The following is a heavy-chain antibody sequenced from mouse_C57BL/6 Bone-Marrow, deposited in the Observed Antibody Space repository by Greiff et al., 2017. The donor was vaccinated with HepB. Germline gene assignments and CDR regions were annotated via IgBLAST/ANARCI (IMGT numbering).Heavy chain of an antibody. V-gene: IGHV5-6*01. CDR3: ARHSRGYDRFAY. D-gene: IGHD2-2*01. Sequence: EVKLMESGGDLVKPGGSLKLSCAASGFTFSSYGMSWVRQTPDKRLEWVATISSGGSYTYYPDSVKGRFTISRDNAKNNLYLQMSSLKSEDTAMYYCARHSRGYDRFAYWGQGTLVTVSA. CDR1: GFTFSSYG. J-gene: IGHJ3*01. CDR2: ISSGGSYT.